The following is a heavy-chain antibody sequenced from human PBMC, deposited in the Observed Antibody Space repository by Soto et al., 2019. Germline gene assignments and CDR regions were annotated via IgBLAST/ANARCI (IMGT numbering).Heavy chain of an antibody. CDR1: GGSFSGYY. CDR3: ARDKITGLFDY. V-gene: IGHV4-34*01. J-gene: IGHJ4*02. CDR2: INHSGST. D-gene: IGHD2-8*02. Sequence: QVQLQQWGAGLLKPSEPLSLTCAVYGGSFSGYYWTWIRQPPGTGLEWIGEINHSGSTNYNPSPKSRVTISVDTSKNQFSLKLTSVTAADTAVYYCARDKITGLFDYWGQGTLVTVSS.